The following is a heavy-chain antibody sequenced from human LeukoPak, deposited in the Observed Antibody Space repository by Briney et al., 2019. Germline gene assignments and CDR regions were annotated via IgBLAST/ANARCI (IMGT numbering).Heavy chain of an antibody. Sequence: PGGSLRLSCAASGFTFSDYYMSWIRQAPGKGLVWVSRIDTAGSGTTYADSVKGRFTISRDNAKNTVYLQINSLRAEDTAVYYCARGISQPPVAFDIWGQGTMVTVSS. J-gene: IGHJ3*02. CDR2: IDTAGSGT. V-gene: IGHV3-74*01. D-gene: IGHD6-13*01. CDR1: GFTFSDYY. CDR3: ARGISQPPVAFDI.